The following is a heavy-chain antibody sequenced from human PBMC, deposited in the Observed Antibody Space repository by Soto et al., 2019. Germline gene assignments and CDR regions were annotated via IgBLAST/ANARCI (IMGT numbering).Heavy chain of an antibody. CDR1: GFTFSSYA. J-gene: IGHJ4*02. CDR3: AKVGLEWLSDIFDY. Sequence: AGGALRLSCAAPGFTFSSYALSWVRQAPGKGLEWVSAISGSGGSTYYADSVKGRFTISRDNSKNTLYLQMNSLRAEDTAVYYCAKVGLEWLSDIFDYWGQGTLVTVSS. D-gene: IGHD3-3*01. V-gene: IGHV3-23*01. CDR2: ISGSGGST.